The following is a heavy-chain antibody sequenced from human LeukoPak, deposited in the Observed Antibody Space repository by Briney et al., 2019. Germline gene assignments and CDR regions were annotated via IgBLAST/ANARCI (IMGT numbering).Heavy chain of an antibody. V-gene: IGHV1-18*01. CDR3: ARDTESPLGYCTNGVCLGDY. D-gene: IGHD2-8*01. J-gene: IGHJ4*02. Sequence: ASVKVSCKASGYTFTSYGISWVRQAPGQGLEWMGWISAYNGNTNYAQKLQGRVTMTTDTSTSTAYMELRSLRSDDTAVYYCARDTESPLGYCTNGVCLGDYWGQGTLVTASS. CDR2: ISAYNGNT. CDR1: GYTFTSYG.